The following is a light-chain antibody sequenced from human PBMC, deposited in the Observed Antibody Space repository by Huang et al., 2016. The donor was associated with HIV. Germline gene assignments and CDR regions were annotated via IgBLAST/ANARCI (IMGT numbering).Light chain of an antibody. CDR3: QLYNKSPPYT. Sequence: EIVMTQSPATLSVSPGERVILSCRASQSINSDLAWYQQKPGLAPRLLIYDASTRATGSPDRFSGSGSGTEFTRSISSLQSEEFAVYFCQLYNKSPPYTFGGGTKLEI. CDR2: DAS. V-gene: IGKV3-15*01. CDR1: QSINSD. J-gene: IGKJ2*01.